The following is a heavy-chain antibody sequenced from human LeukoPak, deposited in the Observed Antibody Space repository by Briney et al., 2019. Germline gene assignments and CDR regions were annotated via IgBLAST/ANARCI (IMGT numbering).Heavy chain of an antibody. CDR2: INPSGGST. CDR3: ARVGEGYCSGGSCPFDY. Sequence: ASVEVSCKASGYTFTSYYMHWVRQAPGQGLEWMGIINPSGGSTSYAQKFQGRVTMTRDTSTSTVYMELSSLRSEDTAVYCCARVGEGYCSGGSCPFDYWGQGTLVTVSS. J-gene: IGHJ4*02. D-gene: IGHD2-15*01. CDR1: GYTFTSYY. V-gene: IGHV1-46*01.